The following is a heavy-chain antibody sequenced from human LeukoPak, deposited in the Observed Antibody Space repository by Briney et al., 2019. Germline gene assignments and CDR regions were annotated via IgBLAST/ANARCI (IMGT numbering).Heavy chain of an antibody. CDR1: GFTFSSYG. D-gene: IGHD3-22*01. CDR2: IKSKTDGGTT. Sequence: GGSLRLSCAASGFTFSSYGMSWVRQAPGKGLEWVGRIKSKTDGGTTDYAAPVKGRFTISRDDSKNTLYLQMNSLKTEDTAVYYCTTDSGYYDSSGYSFDYWGQGTLVTVSS. CDR3: TTDSGYYDSSGYSFDY. V-gene: IGHV3-15*01. J-gene: IGHJ4*02.